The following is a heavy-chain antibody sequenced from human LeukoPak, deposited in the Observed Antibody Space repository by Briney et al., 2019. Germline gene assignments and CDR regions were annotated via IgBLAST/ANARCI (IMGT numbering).Heavy chain of an antibody. D-gene: IGHD6-13*01. CDR2: ISGGGVTT. CDR3: ARDLYTSSWPRADY. J-gene: IGHJ4*02. V-gene: IGHV3-23*01. Sequence: GGSLRLSCAASGFTVSSNYMSWVCQAPGKGLEWVSSISGGGVTTYYADSVKGRFTISRDNSKNTLYLQMNSLRAEDTAVYYCARDLYTSSWPRADYWGQGTLVTVSS. CDR1: GFTVSSNY.